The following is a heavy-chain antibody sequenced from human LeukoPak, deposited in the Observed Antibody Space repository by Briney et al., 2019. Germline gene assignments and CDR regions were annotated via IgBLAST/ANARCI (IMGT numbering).Heavy chain of an antibody. Sequence: GGSLRLSCAASGFTFSSSWMSWVRQAPGKGLEWVANIKQDGSEKYYVDSVKGRFTISRDNAKKSLYLQMNSLRAEDTAVYYCARVEDHDYGDYYFDYWGQGTLVTVSS. CDR1: GFTFSSSW. CDR3: ARVEDHDYGDYYFDY. CDR2: IKQDGSEK. D-gene: IGHD4-17*01. J-gene: IGHJ4*02. V-gene: IGHV3-7*01.